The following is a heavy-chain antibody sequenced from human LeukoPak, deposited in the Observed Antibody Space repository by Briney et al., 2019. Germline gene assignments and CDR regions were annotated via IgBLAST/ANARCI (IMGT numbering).Heavy chain of an antibody. Sequence: SVKVSCTASGGTFSNYAISWVRQAPGQGLEWMGGIIAIFGTASYAQKFQGRVTITADESTSTAYMELSSLRSEDTAVYYCARDLGDSFDYWGQGTLVTVSS. J-gene: IGHJ4*02. CDR2: IIAIFGTA. CDR3: ARDLGDSFDY. D-gene: IGHD3-10*01. V-gene: IGHV1-69*13. CDR1: GGTFSNYA.